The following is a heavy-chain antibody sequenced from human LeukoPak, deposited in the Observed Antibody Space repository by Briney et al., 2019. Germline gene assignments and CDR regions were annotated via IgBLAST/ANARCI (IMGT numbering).Heavy chain of an antibody. V-gene: IGHV4-39*07. J-gene: IGHJ4*02. CDR3: ARVMKGWQWLALRGYFDY. Sequence: ASETLSLTCTVSGGSISSGGYYWSWIRQPPGKGLEWIGEINHSGSTNYNPSLKSRVTISVDTSKNQFSLKLSSVTAADTAVYYCARVMKGWQWLALRGYFDYWGQGTLVTVSS. D-gene: IGHD6-19*01. CDR2: INHSGST. CDR1: GGSISSGGYY.